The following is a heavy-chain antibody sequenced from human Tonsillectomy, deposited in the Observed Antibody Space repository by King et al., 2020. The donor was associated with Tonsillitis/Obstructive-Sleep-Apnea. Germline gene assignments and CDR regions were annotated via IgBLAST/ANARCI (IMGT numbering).Heavy chain of an antibody. D-gene: IGHD4-17*01. CDR3: ARGGVTTWYWYFDL. CDR2: INPSSGGT. Sequence: QAQLVQSGAEVKKPGASVKVSCKASGYTFTGYYMHWVRQAPGQGLEWMGRINPSSGGTTYAQRFQGRVTMTRDTSITTASMELSSLRSDDTAVYYCARGGVTTWYWYFDLWGRGALVTVSS. J-gene: IGHJ2*01. V-gene: IGHV1-2*06. CDR1: GYTFTGYY.